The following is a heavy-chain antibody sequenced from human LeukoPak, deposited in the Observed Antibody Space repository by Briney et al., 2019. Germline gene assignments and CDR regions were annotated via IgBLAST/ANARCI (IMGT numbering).Heavy chain of an antibody. V-gene: IGHV4-59*08. J-gene: IGHJ3*02. CDR3: VRSRHERYAFDI. Sequence: SETLSLTCTVSGGSISSYYWSWIRQPPGKGLEWIGYIYYSGSTNYNPSLKSRVTISVDTSKNQFSLKLSSVTAADTAVYYCVRSRHERYAFDIWGRGTLVTVSS. D-gene: IGHD1-1*01. CDR2: IYYSGST. CDR1: GGSISSYY.